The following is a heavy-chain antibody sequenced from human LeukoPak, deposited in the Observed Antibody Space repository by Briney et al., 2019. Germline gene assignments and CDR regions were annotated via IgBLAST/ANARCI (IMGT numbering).Heavy chain of an antibody. J-gene: IGHJ4*02. D-gene: IGHD4-17*01. CDR3: ARDHESMTTVTPLDY. Sequence: ASVKVSCKASGYTFTSYGISWVRQAPGQGLEWMGWISGYNGKTNYAQKLQGRVTMTTDTSTSTAYMELRSLRSDDTAVYYCARDHESMTTVTPLDYWGQGTLVTVSS. CDR1: GYTFTSYG. CDR2: ISGYNGKT. V-gene: IGHV1-18*01.